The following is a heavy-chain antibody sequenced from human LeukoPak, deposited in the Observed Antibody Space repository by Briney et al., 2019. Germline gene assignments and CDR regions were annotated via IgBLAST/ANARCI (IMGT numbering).Heavy chain of an antibody. V-gene: IGHV4-59*01. D-gene: IGHD1-14*01. Sequence: SETLSLTCTVSGGSISSYYWSWIRQPPGKGLEWIGYIYYSGSTNYNPSLKSRVTISVDTSKNQFSLKLSSVTAADTAVYYCARSRVNPYYYGMDVWGQGTTVTVSS. CDR3: ARSRVNPYYYGMDV. CDR2: IYYSGST. J-gene: IGHJ6*02. CDR1: GGSISSYY.